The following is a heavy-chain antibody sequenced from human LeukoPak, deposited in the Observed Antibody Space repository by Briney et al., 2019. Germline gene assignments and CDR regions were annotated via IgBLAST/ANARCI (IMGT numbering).Heavy chain of an antibody. J-gene: IGHJ4*02. V-gene: IGHV3-30-3*01. CDR2: TSLDGSNK. Sequence: GGSLRLSCVASGFSFTNYDIHWVRQTPGRGLEWVAVTSLDGSNKLYTDTVRGRFIISRDNSKNTVYLQMDSLRAEDTAVYYCARDLTLGKPDYFDHWGQGTLVTVSS. CDR1: GFSFTNYD. CDR3: ARDLTLGKPDYFDH. D-gene: IGHD7-27*01.